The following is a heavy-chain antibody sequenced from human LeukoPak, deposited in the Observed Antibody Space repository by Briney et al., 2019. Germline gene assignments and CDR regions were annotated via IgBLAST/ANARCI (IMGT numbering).Heavy chain of an antibody. CDR1: GFTFSSYE. CDR3: ARVNSGYDY. CDR2: ISSSGSTI. D-gene: IGHD5-12*01. J-gene: IGHJ4*02. V-gene: IGHV3-48*03. Sequence: GGSLRLSCAASGFTFSSYEMNWVRQAPGKGLECVSYISSSGSTIYYAESVKGRFTISRDNSKNTLYLQMGGLRAEDMAVYYCARVNSGYDYWGQGTLVTVSS.